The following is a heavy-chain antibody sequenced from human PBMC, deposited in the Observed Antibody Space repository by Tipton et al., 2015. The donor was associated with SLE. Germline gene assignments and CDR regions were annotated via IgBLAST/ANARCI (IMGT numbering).Heavy chain of an antibody. D-gene: IGHD2-21*01. CDR3: ARHIVVVPEAFDI. CDR1: GGSISSSSYY. Sequence: TLSLTCSVSGGSISSSSYYWGWIRQPPGKGLEWIGTIYYTGSTHYNPSLESRVTISVDTSKNHFSLKMSSVTAADTAVYYCARHIVVVPEAFDIWGQGTMVTVSS. J-gene: IGHJ3*02. CDR2: IYYTGST. V-gene: IGHV4-39*07.